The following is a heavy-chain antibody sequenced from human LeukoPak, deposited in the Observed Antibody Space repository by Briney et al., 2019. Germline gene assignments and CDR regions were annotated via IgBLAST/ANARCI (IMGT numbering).Heavy chain of an antibody. CDR1: GGSFSGYY. J-gene: IGHJ6*04. CDR2: INHSRST. D-gene: IGHD2-2*01. Sequence: SETLSLTCAVYGGSFSGYYWSWIRQPPGKGLEWIGEINHSRSTNYNPSLKSRVTISVDTSKNQFSLKLSSVTAADTAVYYCARGPGYCSSTSCYVSYYYYYGMDVWGKGTTVTVSS. V-gene: IGHV4-34*01. CDR3: ARGPGYCSSTSCYVSYYYYYGMDV.